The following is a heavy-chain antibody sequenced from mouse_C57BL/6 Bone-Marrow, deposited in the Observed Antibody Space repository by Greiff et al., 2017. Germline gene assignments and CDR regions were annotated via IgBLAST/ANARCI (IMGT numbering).Heavy chain of an antibody. J-gene: IGHJ2*01. V-gene: IGHV1-77*01. CDR1: GYTFTDSY. CDR3: ARGDYYFDD. Sequence: VQLQQSGAELVKPGASVQISCKASGYTFTDSYITWVKQRPGPGLAWIGKIGPGGGSTYYNEKFKGKATLTADKSSSTAYMQLSSLTSEDAAVYFGARGDYYFDDWGKGTTLTVSS. CDR2: IGPGGGST.